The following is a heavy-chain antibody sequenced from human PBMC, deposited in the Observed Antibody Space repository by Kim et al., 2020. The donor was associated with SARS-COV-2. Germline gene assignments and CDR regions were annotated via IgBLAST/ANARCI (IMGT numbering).Heavy chain of an antibody. CDR3: WYAGTSNDS. CDR2: KT. J-gene: IGHJ4*02. V-gene: IGHV3-30*07. D-gene: IGHD2-8*01. Sequence: KTYYAIPVKSRFTTSRDNSQNTLDLQMNSLRAEDTAVYYCWYAGTSNDSWGQGTLVTVSS.